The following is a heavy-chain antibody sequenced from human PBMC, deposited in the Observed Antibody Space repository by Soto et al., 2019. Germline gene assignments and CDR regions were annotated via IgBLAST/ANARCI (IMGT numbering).Heavy chain of an antibody. CDR2: ISAYNGNT. D-gene: IGHD6-19*01. CDR3: ARDVGKAVAAILGYDY. J-gene: IGHJ4*02. Sequence: GASVKVSCKASGYTFTSYGISWVRQAPGQGLEWMGWISAYNGNTNYAQKLQGRVTMTTDTSTSTAYMELRSLRSDDTAVYYCARDVGKAVAAILGYDYWGQGTLITVSS. CDR1: GYTFTSYG. V-gene: IGHV1-18*01.